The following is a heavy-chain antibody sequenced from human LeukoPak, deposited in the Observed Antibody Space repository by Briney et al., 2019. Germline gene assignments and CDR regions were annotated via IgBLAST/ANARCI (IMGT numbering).Heavy chain of an antibody. J-gene: IGHJ4*02. CDR3: ARDLNYYFDY. Sequence: PSETLSLTCTVSGGSISSYYWSWIRQPPGKELELIGYIYYSGTTNYNPSLESRVTISVDTSKNQFSLKLSSVTAADTAVYYCARDLNYYFDYWGQGTLVTVSS. D-gene: IGHD3-9*01. V-gene: IGHV4-59*13. CDR2: IYYSGTT. CDR1: GGSISSYY.